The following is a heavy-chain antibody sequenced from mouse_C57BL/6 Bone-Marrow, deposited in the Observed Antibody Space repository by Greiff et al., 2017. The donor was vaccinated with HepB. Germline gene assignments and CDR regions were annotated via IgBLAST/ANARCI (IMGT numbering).Heavy chain of an antibody. CDR3: AFYYGSTPRAMDY. D-gene: IGHD1-1*01. J-gene: IGHJ4*01. CDR1: GYAFSSSW. Sequence: VKLVESGPELVKPGASVKISCKASGYAFSSSWMNWVKQRPGKGLEWIGRIYPGDGDTNYNGKFKGKATLTADKSSSTAYMQLSSLTSEDSAVYFCAFYYGSTPRAMDYWGQGTSVTVSS. V-gene: IGHV1-82*01. CDR2: IYPGDGDT.